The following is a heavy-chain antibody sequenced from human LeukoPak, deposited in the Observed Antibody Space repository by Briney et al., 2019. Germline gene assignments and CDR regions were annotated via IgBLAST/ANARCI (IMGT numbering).Heavy chain of an antibody. CDR3: ARGPNHYYYMDV. Sequence: ASVKVSCKASGYTFSDYYIHWVRQAPGQGLEWMGWINPGGGVTKSAQKFQGRVTMTTDKSINTVYMELSRLTSDDTAVYFCARGPNHYYYMDVWGKGTTVTVSS. J-gene: IGHJ6*03. CDR2: INPGGGVT. CDR1: GYTFSDYY. V-gene: IGHV1-2*02. D-gene: IGHD2-8*01.